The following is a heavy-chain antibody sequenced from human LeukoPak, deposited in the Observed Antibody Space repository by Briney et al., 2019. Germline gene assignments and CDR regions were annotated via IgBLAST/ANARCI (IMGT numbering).Heavy chain of an antibody. D-gene: IGHD4-17*01. J-gene: IGHJ3*02. Sequence: SETLSLTCAVYGGSFSGYYWSWIRQPPGKGLEWIGEINHSGSTNYNPPLKSRVTISVDTSKNQFSLKLSSVTAADTAVYYCARADYGDYGDDAFDIWGQGTMVTVSS. V-gene: IGHV4-34*01. CDR3: ARADYGDYGDDAFDI. CDR1: GGSFSGYY. CDR2: INHSGST.